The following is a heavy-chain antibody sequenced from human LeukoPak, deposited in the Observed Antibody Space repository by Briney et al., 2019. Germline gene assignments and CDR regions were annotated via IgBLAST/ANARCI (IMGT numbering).Heavy chain of an antibody. CDR1: GGSFSGYY. V-gene: IGHV4-34*01. CDR3: ARAAGPFFRRHWFDY. Sequence: SETLSLTCAVYGGSFSGYYWSWIRQPPGKGLEWIGEINHSGSTNYNPSLESRVTISVDTSKNQFSLKLSSVTAADTAVYYCARAAGPFFRRHWFDYWGQGTLVTVSS. D-gene: IGHD6-25*01. CDR2: INHSGST. J-gene: IGHJ4*02.